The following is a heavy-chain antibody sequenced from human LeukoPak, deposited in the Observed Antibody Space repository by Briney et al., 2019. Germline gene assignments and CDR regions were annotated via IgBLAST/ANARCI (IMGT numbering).Heavy chain of an antibody. J-gene: IGHJ6*03. CDR1: GGSIGTYY. D-gene: IGHD3-16*02. V-gene: IGHV4-59*08. CDR3: ARHIGGGIEDMDV. CDR2: IYVTGT. Sequence: PSETLSLTCTVSGGSIGTYYWSWIRQSPGKGLEWIGYIYVTGTRYNPYLQSRVTISVDRSRNQFLLKMSPVTAADTAVYYCARHIGGGIEDMDVWGKGTKVIVSS.